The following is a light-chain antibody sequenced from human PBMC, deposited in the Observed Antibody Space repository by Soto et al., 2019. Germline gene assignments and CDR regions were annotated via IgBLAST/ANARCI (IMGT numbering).Light chain of an antibody. J-gene: IGKJ5*01. CDR3: QQCKSYPIT. Sequence: DIQMTQFPSSLSASVGDRVTITCRASQDINNFLVWFQKKPGKAPKPLIYGASSLQSGVPSKFSGSGSGTDFTLTISSLQPEDFATYYCQQCKSYPITFGQGTRLDIK. CDR2: GAS. V-gene: IGKV1-16*02. CDR1: QDINNF.